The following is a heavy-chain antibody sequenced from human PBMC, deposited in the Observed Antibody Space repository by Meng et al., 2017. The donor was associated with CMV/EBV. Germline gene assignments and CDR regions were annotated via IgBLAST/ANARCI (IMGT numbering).Heavy chain of an antibody. Sequence: QVQVPQLGARLLKPSETLSLTCAVYGGSFSGYYWSRNRQPPGKGLKWNGEYNHSGSTNSTPSIKVRVTISIDKSKYHFSLKLSSVTAADTAVYYCAREGIAAAGPFDYWGQGTLVTVSS. D-gene: IGHD6-13*01. CDR1: GGSFSGYY. J-gene: IGHJ4*02. V-gene: IGHV4-34*02. CDR3: AREGIAAAGPFDY. CDR2: YNHSGST.